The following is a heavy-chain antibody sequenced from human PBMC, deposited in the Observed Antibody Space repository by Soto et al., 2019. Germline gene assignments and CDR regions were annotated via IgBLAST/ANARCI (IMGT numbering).Heavy chain of an antibody. Sequence: DVQLVESGGGLVQPGRSLRLSCAASGFTFDDYAMHWVRQAPGKGLEWVSGISWNSGSIGYADSVKGRFTISRDNAKNSLYLQMNSLRAEDTALYYCARANSSGWPYYYGMDVWGQGTTVTVSS. J-gene: IGHJ6*02. CDR2: ISWNSGSI. CDR1: GFTFDDYA. V-gene: IGHV3-9*01. CDR3: ARANSSGWPYYYGMDV. D-gene: IGHD6-19*01.